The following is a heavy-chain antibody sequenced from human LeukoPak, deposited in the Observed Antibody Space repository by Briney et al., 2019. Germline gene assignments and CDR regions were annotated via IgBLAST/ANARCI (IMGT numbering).Heavy chain of an antibody. CDR2: FDPRNGET. Sequence: GASVKVSCKVSGYTLTELSMHWVRQAPGKGLEWMEGFDPRNGETIYAQKFQGRVTMTRDMSTSTVYMELSSLRSEDTAVYYCARIVGGTFDIWGQGTMVTVSS. V-gene: IGHV1-24*01. D-gene: IGHD2-15*01. CDR3: ARIVGGTFDI. CDR1: GYTLTELS. J-gene: IGHJ3*02.